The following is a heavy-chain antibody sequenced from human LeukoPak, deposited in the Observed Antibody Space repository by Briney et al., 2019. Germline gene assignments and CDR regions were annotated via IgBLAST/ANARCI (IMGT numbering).Heavy chain of an antibody. CDR1: GGSISSYY. D-gene: IGHD4-17*01. CDR3: ARATVTTQGYNWFDP. CDR2: IYYSGNT. Sequence: SETLSLTCTVSGGSISSYYWSWIRQPPGKGLEWIGYIYYSGNTNYNPSLKSRVTISVDTSKNQFSLKLSSVTAADTAVYYCARATVTTQGYNWFDPWGQGTLVTVSS. V-gene: IGHV4-59*01. J-gene: IGHJ5*02.